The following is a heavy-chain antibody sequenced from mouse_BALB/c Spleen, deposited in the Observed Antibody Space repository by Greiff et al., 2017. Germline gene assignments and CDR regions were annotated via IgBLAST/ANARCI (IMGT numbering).Heavy chain of an antibody. V-gene: IGHV5-12-2*01. CDR3: ARFPSYDRFAY. Sequence: EVQVVESGGGLVQPGGSLKLSCAASGFTFSSYTMSWVRQTPEKRLEWFAYISNGGGSTYYPDTVKGRFTISRDNAKNTLYLQMSSLKSEDTAMYYCARFPSYDRFAYWGQGTLVTVSA. J-gene: IGHJ3*01. CDR2: ISNGGGST. D-gene: IGHD2-12*01. CDR1: GFTFSSYT.